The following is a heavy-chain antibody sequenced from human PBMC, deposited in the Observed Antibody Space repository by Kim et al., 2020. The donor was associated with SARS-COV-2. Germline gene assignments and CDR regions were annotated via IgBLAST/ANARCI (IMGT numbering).Heavy chain of an antibody. Sequence: SETLSLTCTVSSDSFSAYYWSWIRQIPGKGLEWIGYIFYSGSTNYNPSLKSRATISWDTSRNQFSLDLTSVTQADTAVYYCARSEGRASWHQFDYWGQGVLVNVSS. V-gene: IGHV4-59*01. CDR3: ARSEGRASWHQFDY. CDR1: SDSFSAYY. CDR2: IFYSGST. J-gene: IGHJ4*02.